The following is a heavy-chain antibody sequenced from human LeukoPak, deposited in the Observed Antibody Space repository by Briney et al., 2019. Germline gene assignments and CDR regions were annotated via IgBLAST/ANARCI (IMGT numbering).Heavy chain of an antibody. J-gene: IGHJ5*02. Sequence: ASVKVSCKTSGYPFTSYGINWVRQAPGQGLEWMGWISTYTGDTNYPQRSQGRVKMTTDTSTTTVYIELRSLTSDDTAAYYCARDWWGYDVLTGDNWFDPWGQRTLVTVSS. CDR2: ISTYTGDT. D-gene: IGHD3-9*01. CDR3: ARDWWGYDVLTGDNWFDP. V-gene: IGHV1-18*01. CDR1: GYPFTSYG.